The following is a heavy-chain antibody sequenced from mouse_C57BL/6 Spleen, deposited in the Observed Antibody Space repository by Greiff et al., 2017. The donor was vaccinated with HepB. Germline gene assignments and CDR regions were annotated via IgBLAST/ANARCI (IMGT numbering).Heavy chain of an antibody. D-gene: IGHD1-1*01. J-gene: IGHJ4*01. CDR1: GYTFTSYW. Sequence: VQLQQPGAELVKPGASVKLSCKASGYTFTSYWMQWVKQRPGQGLEWIGEIDPSDSYTNYNQKFKGKATLTVDTSSSTAYMQLSSLTSEDSAVYYCARTTTVVAKAMDYWGQGTSVTVSS. CDR2: IDPSDSYT. CDR3: ARTTTVVAKAMDY. V-gene: IGHV1-50*01.